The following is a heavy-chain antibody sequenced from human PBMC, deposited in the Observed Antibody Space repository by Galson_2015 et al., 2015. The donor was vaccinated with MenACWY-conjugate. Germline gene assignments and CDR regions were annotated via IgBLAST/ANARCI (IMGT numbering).Heavy chain of an antibody. CDR3: ARDLSTMVRGGHIPAYCDYGMDV. V-gene: IGHV1-69*13. CDR1: GGTFSSYA. J-gene: IGHJ6*02. D-gene: IGHD3-10*01. Sequence: SVKVSCKASGGTFSSYAISWVRQAPGQGLEWMGGIIPIFGTANYAQTFQGRVTITADESTSTAYMELSSLRSEDTAVYYCARDLSTMVRGGHIPAYCDYGMDVWGQGTTVTVSS. CDR2: IIPIFGTA.